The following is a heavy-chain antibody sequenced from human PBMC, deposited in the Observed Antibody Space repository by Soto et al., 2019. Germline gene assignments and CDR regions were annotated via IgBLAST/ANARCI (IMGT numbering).Heavy chain of an antibody. CDR1: GFTFSSYA. CDR3: AKALGNPYYYYYMDV. D-gene: IGHD1-1*01. CDR2: ISPSGDST. J-gene: IGHJ6*03. Sequence: GGSLRLSCAASGFTFSSYAMSWVRQAPGKGLEWVSTISPSGDSTYFADSVKGRVTISRDNSKNTLSLQMNSLRAEDTATYFCAKALGNPYYYYYMDVWGTGTTVTVSS. V-gene: IGHV3-23*01.